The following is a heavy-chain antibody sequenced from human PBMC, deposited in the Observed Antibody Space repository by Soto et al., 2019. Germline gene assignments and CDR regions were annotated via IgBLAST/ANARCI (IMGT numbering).Heavy chain of an antibody. CDR1: GFTFSSYR. Sequence: GGSLRLSCAASGFTFSSYRINWVRQTPGKGLEWVANIKGDGSEKYYVDSLKGRFTISRDNAKNSLYLHMNSLRAEDTAVYYCVRGTMAPGLDHWGQGTLVTVSS. J-gene: IGHJ4*02. CDR2: IKGDGSEK. V-gene: IGHV3-7*01. CDR3: VRGTMAPGLDH. D-gene: IGHD3-3*01.